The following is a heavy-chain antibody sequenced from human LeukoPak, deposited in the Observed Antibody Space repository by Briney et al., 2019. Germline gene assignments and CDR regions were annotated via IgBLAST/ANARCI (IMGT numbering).Heavy chain of an antibody. CDR3: ASWGEYSSP. D-gene: IGHD5-18*01. Sequence: SETLSLTCTVSGYSISSGYYWGWIRQPPGKGLEWIGSIYHSGSTYYNPSLKSRVTISVDTSKNQFSLKLSSVTAADTAVYYCASWGEYSSPWGQGTLVTVSS. CDR1: GYSISSGYY. J-gene: IGHJ5*02. V-gene: IGHV4-38-2*02. CDR2: IYHSGST.